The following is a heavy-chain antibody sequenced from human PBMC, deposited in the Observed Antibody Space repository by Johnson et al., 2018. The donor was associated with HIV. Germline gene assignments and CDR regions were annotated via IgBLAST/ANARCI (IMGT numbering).Heavy chain of an antibody. J-gene: IGHJ3*02. CDR1: GFTFSSYA. Sequence: QMLLVESGGALVQPGRSLRLSCAASGFTFSSYAMHWVRQAPGKGLDWVAVISYYGSNKYYADSVKGRFTISRDNSKNTLYLQMNSLRAEDTAVYYCAGGGYRTIRDAFDIWGQGTMVTVSS. D-gene: IGHD6-13*01. CDR2: ISYYGSNK. V-gene: IGHV3-30-3*01. CDR3: AGGGYRTIRDAFDI.